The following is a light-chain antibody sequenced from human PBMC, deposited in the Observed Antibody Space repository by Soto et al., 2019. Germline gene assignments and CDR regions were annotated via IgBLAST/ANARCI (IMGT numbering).Light chain of an antibody. CDR3: QQHKTWPHT. V-gene: IGKV3-15*01. CDR2: DAS. CDR1: QTVSSD. Sequence: VVMTQSPATLSVSPGERATLSCRTSQTVSSDLAWFQQGPGQAPRLLIYDASTRATGIAARFSGSGSGTEFTLPISSLQSEDFAVYDCQQHKTWPHTFGQGTKLEIK. J-gene: IGKJ2*01.